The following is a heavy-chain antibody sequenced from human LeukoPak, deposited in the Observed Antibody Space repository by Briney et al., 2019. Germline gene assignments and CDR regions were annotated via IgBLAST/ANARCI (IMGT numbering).Heavy chain of an antibody. CDR3: ARKVVVAAREPYFDY. V-gene: IGHV4-59*01. J-gene: IGHJ4*02. D-gene: IGHD2-15*01. Sequence: SETLSLTCTVSGVSINTYYWSWLRQPPGKGLEWIGHIVYSGSANYNPSLNSRVTISVDTSNNQFSLNLSSVTAADSAVYYCARKVVVAAREPYFDYWGQGTLVTVSS. CDR1: GVSINTYY. CDR2: IVYSGSA.